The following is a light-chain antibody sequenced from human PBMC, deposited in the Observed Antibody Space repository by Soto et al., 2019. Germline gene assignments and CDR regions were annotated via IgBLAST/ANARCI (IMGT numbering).Light chain of an antibody. Sequence: SYELTQPPSVSVAPGKTARITCGGNNIGSKSVHWYQQKPGQAPVLVIYYDSDRPSGIPERFSGSNSGNTATLTISRVEAGDEADYYCQVGNSRSDQRGVFGGGTKLTVL. V-gene: IGLV3-21*04. CDR3: QVGNSRSDQRGV. CDR2: YDS. J-gene: IGLJ2*01. CDR1: NIGSKS.